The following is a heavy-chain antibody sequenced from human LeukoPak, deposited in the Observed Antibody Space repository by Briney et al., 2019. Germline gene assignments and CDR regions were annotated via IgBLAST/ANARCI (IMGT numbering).Heavy chain of an antibody. V-gene: IGHV4-4*02. CDR1: GGSISSTHW. CDR3: ARDQWLLRGGDHDAFDI. Sequence: TSETLSLTCAVSGGSISSTHWWNWVRRPPGKGLEWIGEIFHSGTTNYNPSLKSRVTISIDKSKNQFSLKLRSVTAADTAVYYCARDQWLLRGGDHDAFDIWGQGTMVTVSS. D-gene: IGHD6-19*01. CDR2: IFHSGTT. J-gene: IGHJ3*02.